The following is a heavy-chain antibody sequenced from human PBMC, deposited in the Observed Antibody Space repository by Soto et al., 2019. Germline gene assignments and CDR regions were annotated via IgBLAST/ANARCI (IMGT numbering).Heavy chain of an antibody. CDR1: GYTFTSYG. J-gene: IGHJ3*02. V-gene: IGHV1-18*01. Sequence: QVQLVQSGAEVKKPGASVKVSCKASGYTFTSYGISWVRQAPGQGLEGMGWISAYNGNTNYAQKLQGRVTMTTDTSTSTAYMELRSLRSDDTAVYDCARDGLLYDIFTGHDAFDIWGQGTMVTVSS. CDR2: ISAYNGNT. D-gene: IGHD3-9*01. CDR3: ARDGLLYDIFTGHDAFDI.